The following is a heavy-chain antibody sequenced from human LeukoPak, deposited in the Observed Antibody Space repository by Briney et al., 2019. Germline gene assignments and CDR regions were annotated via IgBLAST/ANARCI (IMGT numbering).Heavy chain of an antibody. CDR2: IKQDGSEK. CDR3: ARADYGDYPARGLYFDY. J-gene: IGHJ4*02. V-gene: IGHV3-7*01. CDR1: GFTFSSYW. D-gene: IGHD4-17*01. Sequence: GGSLRVSCAASGFTFSSYWMSWVRQAPGKGLEWVANIKQDGSEKYYVDSVQGRFTMSRDNAKNSLYLQMNSLRAEDTAVYSCARADYGDYPARGLYFDYWGQGTLVTVSS.